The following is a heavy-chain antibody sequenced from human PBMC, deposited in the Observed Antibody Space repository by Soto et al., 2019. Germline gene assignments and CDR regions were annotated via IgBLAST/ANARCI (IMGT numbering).Heavy chain of an antibody. J-gene: IGHJ4*02. CDR2: IHYSGTT. V-gene: IGHV4-59*01. CDR1: GTSISSYY. Sequence: SETLSLTCTVSGTSISSYYWSWIRQPPGKGLEWIANIHYSGTTNYNPSLASRVTLSVDTSKNQFSLKMASVTAADRAMYFCARYNSYAIDYWGRGTLVTVSS. D-gene: IGHD2-8*01. CDR3: ARYNSYAIDY.